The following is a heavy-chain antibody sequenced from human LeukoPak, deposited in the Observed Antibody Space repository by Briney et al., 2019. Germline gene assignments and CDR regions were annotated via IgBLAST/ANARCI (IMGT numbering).Heavy chain of an antibody. V-gene: IGHV3-23*01. J-gene: IGHJ4*02. D-gene: IGHD2-21*02. CDR2: ISGTDSGT. CDR3: AKCMSGSGVCLNFDS. Sequence: GGSLSLSCAASGFTFITYAMSWVRQAPGKGLQWVSGISGTDSGTYYTDSVKGRFTISRDNSKNTVYLQIDGLRAEDTAVYYCAKCMSGSGVCLNFDSWGQGILVTVSS. CDR1: GFTFITYA.